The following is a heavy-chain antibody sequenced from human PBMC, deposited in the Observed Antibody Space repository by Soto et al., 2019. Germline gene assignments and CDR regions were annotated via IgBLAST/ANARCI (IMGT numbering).Heavy chain of an antibody. CDR1: GGSINSINW. CDR3: GRHMLTAALVY. CDR2: IYHSGST. V-gene: IGHV4-4*02. Sequence: QVQLQESGPGLVKPSGTLYLTCAVSGGSINSINWWSWVRQPPVKGMEWIGEIYHSGSTNYSPSLKNRVTISVEASKHQFSLNVSSVTAADTVIYYCGRHMLTAALVYWGQGTLVTVS. D-gene: IGHD6-13*01. J-gene: IGHJ4*02.